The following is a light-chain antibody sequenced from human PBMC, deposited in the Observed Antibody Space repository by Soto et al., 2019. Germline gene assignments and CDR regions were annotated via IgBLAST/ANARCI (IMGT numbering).Light chain of an antibody. CDR2: ADS. Sequence: SSELTQPPSVSVAPGQTARISCGGDNIGGRSVHWYQQKPGQAPVLVVYADSDRPSGIPERFSGSNSGNTATLTIGTVEAGDEADYYCQVWDASSDRWVFGGGTKLTVL. J-gene: IGLJ3*02. CDR1: NIGGRS. CDR3: QVWDASSDRWV. V-gene: IGLV3-21*02.